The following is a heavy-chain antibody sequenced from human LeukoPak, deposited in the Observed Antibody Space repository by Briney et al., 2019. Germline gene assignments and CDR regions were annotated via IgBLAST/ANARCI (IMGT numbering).Heavy chain of an antibody. CDR3: ATGGPSFDY. Sequence: SVKVSCKASGGTFSSYAISWVRQAPGQGLEWMGGIIPIFGTANYAQKFQGRVTMTEDTSTDTAYMELSSLRSEDTAVYYCATGGPSFDYWGQGTLVTVSS. CDR1: GGTFSSYA. J-gene: IGHJ4*02. CDR2: IIPIFGTA. V-gene: IGHV1-69*06.